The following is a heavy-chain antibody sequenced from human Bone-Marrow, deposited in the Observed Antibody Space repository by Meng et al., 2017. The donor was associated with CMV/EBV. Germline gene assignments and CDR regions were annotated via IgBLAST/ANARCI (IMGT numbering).Heavy chain of an antibody. CDR1: GGSVSSGSYY. Sequence: GSLRLSCTVSGGSVSSGSYYWSWIRQPPGKGLEWIGYIYYSGSTNYNPSLKSRVTISVDTSKNQFSLKLSSVTAADTAVYYCARTPGYSSSWYYAYWGQGKLVTVSS. V-gene: IGHV4-61*01. CDR2: IYYSGST. D-gene: IGHD6-13*01. J-gene: IGHJ4*02. CDR3: ARTPGYSSSWYYAY.